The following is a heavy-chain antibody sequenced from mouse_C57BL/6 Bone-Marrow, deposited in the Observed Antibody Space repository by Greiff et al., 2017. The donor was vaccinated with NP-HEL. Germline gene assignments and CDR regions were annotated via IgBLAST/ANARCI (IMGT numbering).Heavy chain of an antibody. CDR3: TIGWLLDY. D-gene: IGHD2-2*01. J-gene: IGHJ2*01. V-gene: IGHV14-4*01. Sequence: VQLKESGAELVRPGASVKLSCTASGFNIKDDYMHWVKQRPEQGLEWIGWIDPENGDTEYASKFQGKATITADTSSNTAYLQLSSLTSEDTAVYYCTIGWLLDYWGQGTTLTVSS. CDR1: GFNIKDDY. CDR2: IDPENGDT.